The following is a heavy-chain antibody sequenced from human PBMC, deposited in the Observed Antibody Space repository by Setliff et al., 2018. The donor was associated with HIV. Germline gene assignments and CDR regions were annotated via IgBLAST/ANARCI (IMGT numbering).Heavy chain of an antibody. CDR2: IYNRGST. Sequence: SETLSLTCTVSGGSISSHYWGWIRRPPGKGLEWIGSIYNRGSTYYNPSLKSRVTISVDTSKNQFSLRLSSVTAGDTAVYYCTRRRGPMVRGVDPTPSYYFDYWGQGTLVTVSS. V-gene: IGHV4-4*09. CDR3: TRRRGPMVRGVDPTPSYYFDY. D-gene: IGHD3-10*01. CDR1: GGSISSHY. J-gene: IGHJ4*02.